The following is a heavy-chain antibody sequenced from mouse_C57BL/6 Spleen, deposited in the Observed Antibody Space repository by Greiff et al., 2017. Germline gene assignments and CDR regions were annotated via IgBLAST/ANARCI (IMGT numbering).Heavy chain of an antibody. Sequence: EVQRVESGGGLVKPGGSLKLSCAASGFTFSDYGMHWVRQAPEKGLEWVAYISSGSSNIYYADTVKGRFTITRDNAKNTLFLQMTSLRSEDTAMYYCARFRSYVSYWYIDVWCTGTTVTVSS. CDR1: GFTFSDYG. J-gene: IGHJ1*03. V-gene: IGHV5-17*01. CDR3: ARFRSYVSYWYIDV. D-gene: IGHD1-2*01. CDR2: ISSGSSNI.